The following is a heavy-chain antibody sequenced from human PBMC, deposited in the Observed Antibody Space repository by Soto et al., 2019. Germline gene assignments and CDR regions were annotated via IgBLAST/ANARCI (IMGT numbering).Heavy chain of an antibody. D-gene: IGHD6-6*01. CDR1: GYAFTTYG. CDR2: ISAHNGNT. V-gene: IGHV1-18*01. Sequence: QVHLVQSGAEVKKPGASVKVSCKGSGYAFTTYGITLVRQAPGQGLEWMGWISAHNGNTNYAQKLQGTVTVTRDTSTITAYMELRSLRADGTVVYYCSRGRDGDYWGQGALVTVSS. J-gene: IGHJ4*02. CDR3: SRGRDGDY.